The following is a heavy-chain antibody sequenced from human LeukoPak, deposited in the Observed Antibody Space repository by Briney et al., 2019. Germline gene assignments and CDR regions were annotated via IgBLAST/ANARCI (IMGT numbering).Heavy chain of an antibody. Sequence: ASVKVSCNASGYTFTGYYMHWVRQAPGQGLEWMGWINPNSGGTNYAQKFQGRVTMTRDTSISTAYMELSRLRSDDTAVYYCARDVEEQLGITSFDYWGQGTLVTVSS. CDR3: ARDVEEQLGITSFDY. D-gene: IGHD7-27*01. CDR1: GYTFTGYY. CDR2: INPNSGGT. V-gene: IGHV1-2*02. J-gene: IGHJ4*02.